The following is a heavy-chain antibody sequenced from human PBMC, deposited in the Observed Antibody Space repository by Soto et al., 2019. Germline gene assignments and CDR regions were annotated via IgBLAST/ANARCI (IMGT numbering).Heavy chain of an antibody. D-gene: IGHD3-22*01. CDR1: GFTFSSYV. CDR3: AKEMGDYYDSSGSWFDP. J-gene: IGHJ5*02. V-gene: IGHV3-23*01. Sequence: PGGSLRLSCVASGFTFSSYVMSWVRQAPGKGLEWVSGISGSGDNTYYADSVKGRFTISRDNSKNTLFLQMNSLRAEDTALYFCAKEMGDYYDSSGSWFDPWGQGTLVTVSS. CDR2: ISGSGDNT.